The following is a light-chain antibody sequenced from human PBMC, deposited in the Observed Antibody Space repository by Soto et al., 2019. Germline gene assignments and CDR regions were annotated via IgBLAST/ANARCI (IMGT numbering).Light chain of an antibody. CDR1: SSDVGDYYY. CDR3: SSYTSSSTLI. J-gene: IGLJ2*01. CDR2: GVT. Sequence: QSVLTQPASVSGSPGQSITISCSGTSSDVGDYYYVSWYQQHPGKAPKLLIYGVTDRPSGVSHRSPGSTSDSTASLTISGLQAEDAADYYCSSYTSSSTLIFGGGTKVTVL. V-gene: IGLV2-14*01.